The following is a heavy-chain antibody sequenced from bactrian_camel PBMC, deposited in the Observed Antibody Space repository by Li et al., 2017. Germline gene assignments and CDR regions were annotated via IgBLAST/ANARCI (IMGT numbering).Heavy chain of an antibody. CDR3: AADPCIGWDWYGGSWFGVGSFGY. D-gene: IGHD6*01. V-gene: IGHV3S63*01. J-gene: IGHJ6*01. CDR1: GFSFDASD. Sequence: VQLVESGGGSVQVGGTLRLSCTASGFSFDASDMGWYRQIPGSACELVSSVSSAGTKYYLDSVEGRFTISQDNTKNTEYLQMNSLKPEDSAMYYCAADPCIGWDWYGGSWFGVGSFGYWGQGTQVTVS. CDR2: VSSAGTK.